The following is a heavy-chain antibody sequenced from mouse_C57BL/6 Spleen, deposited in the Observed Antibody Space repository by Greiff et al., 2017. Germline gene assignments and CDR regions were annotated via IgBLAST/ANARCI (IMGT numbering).Heavy chain of an antibody. CDR1: GYSFTDYN. CDR3: ARESYYSNYSFAY. Sequence: VQLQQSGPELVKPGASVKISCKASGYSFTDYNMNWVKQSNGKSLEWIGVINPNYGTTSYNQKFQGKATLTVDQSSSNDYMQLNSLTSEDSAVYYCARESYYSNYSFAYWGQGTLVTVSA. V-gene: IGHV1-39*01. D-gene: IGHD2-5*01. CDR2: INPNYGTT. J-gene: IGHJ3*01.